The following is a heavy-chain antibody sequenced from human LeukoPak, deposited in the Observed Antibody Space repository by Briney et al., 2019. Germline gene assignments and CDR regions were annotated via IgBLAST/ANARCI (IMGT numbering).Heavy chain of an antibody. J-gene: IGHJ3*02. CDR2: IYYSGST. V-gene: IGHV4-31*03. D-gene: IGHD3-3*01. Sequence: SETLSLTCTVSGGSISSGGYYWSWIRQHPGKGLEWIGYIYYSGSTNYNPSLKSRVTISVDTSKNQFSLKLSSVTAADTAVYYCARGRREITIFGVVIIRDAFDIWGQGTMVTVSS. CDR1: GGSISSGGYY. CDR3: ARGRREITIFGVVIIRDAFDI.